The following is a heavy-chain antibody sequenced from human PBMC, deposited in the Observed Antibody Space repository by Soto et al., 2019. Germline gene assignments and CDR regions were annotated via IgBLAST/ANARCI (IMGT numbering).Heavy chain of an antibody. D-gene: IGHD2-2*02. CDR3: AKSPNFYCSSPNCYKYYFDH. CDR1: GFTFNTYG. Sequence: PVGSLRLSCAASGFTFNTYGMHWVRQAPGKGLEWVAVISYDGSEKYYVDSVKGRFTISKDNSKNTLYLQMNRLRPEDTAVYYCAKSPNFYCSSPNCYKYYFDHWGQGTRVTVSS. J-gene: IGHJ4*02. CDR2: ISYDGSEK. V-gene: IGHV3-30*18.